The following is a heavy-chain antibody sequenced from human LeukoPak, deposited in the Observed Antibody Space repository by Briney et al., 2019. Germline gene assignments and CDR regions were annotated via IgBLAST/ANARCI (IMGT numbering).Heavy chain of an antibody. CDR1: GFTFSKNA. D-gene: IGHD3-16*02. CDR2: ITSSGSAT. Sequence: GGSLRLSCAASGFTFSKNAMSWVRQAPGKGLEWVSSITSSGSATCYADSVKGRFTISRDNSKNTLYLQMNGLRAEDTAVYYCARGVDVWGNYRQYYFDYWGQETLVTVSS. V-gene: IGHV3-23*01. CDR3: ARGVDVWGNYRQYYFDY. J-gene: IGHJ4*02.